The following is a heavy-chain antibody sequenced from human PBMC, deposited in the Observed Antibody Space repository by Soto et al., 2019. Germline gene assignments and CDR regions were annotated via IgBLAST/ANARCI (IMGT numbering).Heavy chain of an antibody. CDR1: GFTCTSYG. CDR3: AKDRRRRSSGHFCDY. V-gene: IGHV3-23*01. D-gene: IGHD1-26*01. Sequence: PWGSLRLSCAASGFTCTSYGMHCVRQAPGKGLEWVSGVSASGLNTDYADPVKGRFYISRDNSKNTVSLHMNSLRAEDTALYYGAKDRRRRSSGHFCDYWGQGTPVTLS. J-gene: IGHJ4*02. CDR2: VSASGLNT.